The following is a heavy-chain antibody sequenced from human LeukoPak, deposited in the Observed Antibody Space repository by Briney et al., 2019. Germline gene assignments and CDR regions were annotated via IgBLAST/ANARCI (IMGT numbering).Heavy chain of an antibody. V-gene: IGHV1-69*05. CDR3: AREPVAAAAPYGWFDP. CDR1: GGTFSGYA. D-gene: IGHD6-13*01. Sequence: SVKVSCKASGGTFSGYAISWVRQAPGQGLEWMGGIIPIFGTANYAQKFQGRVTITTDESTSTAYMELSSLRSEDTAVYYCAREPVAAAAPYGWFDPWGQGTLVTVSS. CDR2: IIPIFGTA. J-gene: IGHJ5*02.